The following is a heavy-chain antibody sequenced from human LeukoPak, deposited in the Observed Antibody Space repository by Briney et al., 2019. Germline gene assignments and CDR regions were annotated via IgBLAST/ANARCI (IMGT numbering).Heavy chain of an antibody. Sequence: GGSLRLSCAASGFTFSSYGMHWVRQAPGKGLEWVAFIRYDGSNKYYADSVKGRFTISRDNSKNTLYLQMNSLKPEDTAVYYCAKGRYLTIVTTFYFDYWGQGTLVTVSS. V-gene: IGHV3-30*02. CDR1: GFTFSSYG. J-gene: IGHJ4*02. CDR3: AKGRYLTIVTTFYFDY. CDR2: IRYDGSNK. D-gene: IGHD4-17*01.